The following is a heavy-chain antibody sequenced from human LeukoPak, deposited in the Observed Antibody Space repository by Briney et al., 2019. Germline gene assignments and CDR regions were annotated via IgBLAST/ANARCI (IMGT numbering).Heavy chain of an antibody. CDR3: ARRPYSDTSGRLSDV. Sequence: GGSLRLSCAPSGFVLSSSNMNWARRAPGKGLEWVSYIGSSGSPTHYADSVGGRFTISRDNAKNSVYVQMNSRREEDAAVYFWARRPYSDTSGRLSDVWGQGTTVTVSS. CDR1: GFVLSSSN. V-gene: IGHV3-48*02. CDR2: IGSSGSPT. J-gene: IGHJ6*02. D-gene: IGHD3-22*01.